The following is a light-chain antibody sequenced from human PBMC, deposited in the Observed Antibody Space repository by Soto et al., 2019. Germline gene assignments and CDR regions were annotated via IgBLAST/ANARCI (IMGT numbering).Light chain of an antibody. CDR2: GAS. CDR3: QQYNNWPSYT. CDR1: QSVSSN. V-gene: IGKV3-15*01. Sequence: EIVMTQSPATLSVSPGERATLSCRASQSVSSNLAWYQQKPGQAPRLLIYGASTRATGIPARFSGSGSGTEFPLTISSLQSEDFAVYYGQQYNNWPSYTFGQGTKLEIK. J-gene: IGKJ2*01.